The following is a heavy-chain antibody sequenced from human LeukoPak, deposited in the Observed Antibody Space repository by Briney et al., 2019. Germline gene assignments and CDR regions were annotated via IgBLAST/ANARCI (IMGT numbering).Heavy chain of an antibody. J-gene: IGHJ3*02. Sequence: TGGSLRLSCAASGFTFSSYAMHWVRQAPGKGLEWVAVISYDGSNKYYADSVKGRFTISRDDSKNTLYLQMNSLRAEDTAVYYCARDQYYDFWSGYSAFDIWGQGTMVTVSS. CDR3: ARDQYYDFWSGYSAFDI. D-gene: IGHD3-3*01. CDR2: ISYDGSNK. CDR1: GFTFSSYA. V-gene: IGHV3-30-3*01.